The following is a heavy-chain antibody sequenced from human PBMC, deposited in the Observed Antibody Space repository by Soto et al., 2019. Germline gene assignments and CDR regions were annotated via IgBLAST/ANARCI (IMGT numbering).Heavy chain of an antibody. CDR2: IYSGGST. CDR1: GGFVNSDTHS. Sequence: SETLSLTCTVSGGFVNSDTHSWSWIRQTPGKRLEWIGLIYSGGSTKNPSLRSRVTMSVDTSKNQFSLKLRSVIVADTAVYHCARFVRSCSATTCSTRADVWGQGITVTVSS. V-gene: IGHV4-61*01. D-gene: IGHD2-2*01. J-gene: IGHJ6*02. CDR3: ARFVRSCSATTCSTRADV.